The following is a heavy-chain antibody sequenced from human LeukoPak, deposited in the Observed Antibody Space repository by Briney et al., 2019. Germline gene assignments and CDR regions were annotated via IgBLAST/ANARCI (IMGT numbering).Heavy chain of an antibody. D-gene: IGHD3-9*01. CDR2: ISGSGGSS. V-gene: IGHV3-23*01. CDR1: GFTFSTYA. Sequence: GGSLRLSCAASGFTFSTYALSWVRQAPGKGLEWVSGISGSGGSSYFADSVKGRFTISRDNSKNTLYLQMNSLRAEDTAVYYCAKVQYYDILTGYPPFDYWGQGTLVTVSS. CDR3: AKVQYYDILTGYPPFDY. J-gene: IGHJ4*02.